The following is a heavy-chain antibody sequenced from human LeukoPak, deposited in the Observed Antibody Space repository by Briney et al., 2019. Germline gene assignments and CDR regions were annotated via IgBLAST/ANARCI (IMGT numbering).Heavy chain of an antibody. Sequence: PRRSLRLSCAASGFTFSSYAMHWVRQAPGKGLEWVAVISYDGSNKYYADSVKGRFTISRDNSKNTLYLQMNSLRAEDTAVYYCARVQLERLIDYWGQGTLVTVSS. CDR2: ISYDGSNK. V-gene: IGHV3-30*04. CDR3: ARVQLERLIDY. CDR1: GFTFSSYA. D-gene: IGHD1-1*01. J-gene: IGHJ4*02.